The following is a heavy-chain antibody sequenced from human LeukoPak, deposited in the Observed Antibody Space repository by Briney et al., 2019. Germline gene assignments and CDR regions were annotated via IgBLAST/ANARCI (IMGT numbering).Heavy chain of an antibody. CDR1: GGSISSYY. D-gene: IGHD5-12*01. CDR2: IYYSGST. J-gene: IGHJ6*03. CDR3: ARDASGYDMGGWYYYYMDV. V-gene: IGHV4-59*01. Sequence: SETLSLTCTVSGGSISSYYWSWIRQPPGKGLEWIGYIYYSGSTNYNPSLKSRVTISVDTSKNQFSLKLSSVTAADTAVYYCARDASGYDMGGWYYYYMDVWGKGTTVTISS.